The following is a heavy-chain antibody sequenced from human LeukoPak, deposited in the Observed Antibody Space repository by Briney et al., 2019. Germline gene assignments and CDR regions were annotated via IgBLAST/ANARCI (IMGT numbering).Heavy chain of an antibody. CDR2: IWYDGRNK. Sequence: GGSLRLSCAASGFTFSSYGMHWVRQAPGKGLEWMAVIWYDGRNKYYADSVKDRLTISRDNSKNTLYLQMNSLRAEDTAVYYCARDQRIRYFDCWGQGTLVTVSS. CDR3: ARDQRIRYFDC. D-gene: IGHD1-14*01. J-gene: IGHJ4*02. V-gene: IGHV3-33*01. CDR1: GFTFSSYG.